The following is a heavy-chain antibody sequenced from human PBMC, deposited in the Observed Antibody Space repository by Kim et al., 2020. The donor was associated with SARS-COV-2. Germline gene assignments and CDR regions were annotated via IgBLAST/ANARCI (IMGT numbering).Heavy chain of an antibody. D-gene: IGHD3-3*01. Sequence: GGSLRLSCAASGFTFSDYYMSWIRQAPGKGLEWVSYISSSSSYTNYADSVKGRFTISRDNAKNSLYLQMNSLRAEDTAVYYCARGGNDFWSGYFYYYFDYWGQGTLVTVSS. CDR1: GFTFSDYY. J-gene: IGHJ4*02. CDR3: ARGGNDFWSGYFYYYFDY. CDR2: ISSSSSYT. V-gene: IGHV3-11*06.